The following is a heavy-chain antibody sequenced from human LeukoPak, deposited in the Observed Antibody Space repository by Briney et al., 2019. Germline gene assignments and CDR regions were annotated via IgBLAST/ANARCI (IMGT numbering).Heavy chain of an antibody. CDR1: GFSLSSNGVG. CDR2: TFWDDNQ. D-gene: IGHD3-3*01. J-gene: IGHJ4*02. Sequence: GSGPTLVKPTQTLTLTCSFSGFSLSSNGVGVGWIRQPPGKALEWLAFTFWDDNQHYNPSLKTRLTITKDTSKNQVVLTMTNMDPVDTATYYCAHRGMLFGVVITFDYWSQGTLVTVSS. V-gene: IGHV2-5*02. CDR3: AHRGMLFGVVITFDY.